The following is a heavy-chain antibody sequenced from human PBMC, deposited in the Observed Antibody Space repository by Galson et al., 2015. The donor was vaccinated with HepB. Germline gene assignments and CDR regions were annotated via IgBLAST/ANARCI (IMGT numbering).Heavy chain of an antibody. D-gene: IGHD4-11*01. V-gene: IGHV3-23*01. CDR3: ARYTIDYSGLGLGS. CDR2: ISANGGRT. J-gene: IGHJ5*01. Sequence: SLRLSCAASGFIFSNYPMSWVRQSPGRGLEWVSSISANGGRTDYADSVKGRFTVSRDNSKDTMYLQMNSLRVEDTAIYYCARYTIDYSGLGLGSWGQGILVPVSS. CDR1: GFIFSNYP.